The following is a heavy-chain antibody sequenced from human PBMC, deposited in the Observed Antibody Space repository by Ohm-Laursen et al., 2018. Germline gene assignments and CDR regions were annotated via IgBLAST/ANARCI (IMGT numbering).Heavy chain of an antibody. Sequence: GTLSLTCTVSGGSISSYYWSWIRQPPGKGLEWIGYIYYSGSTNYNPSLKSRFTISVDTSKNQFSLKLSSVTAADTAVYYCARQGSSSWYYPNHDAFDIWGQGTMVTVSS. CDR2: IYYSGST. V-gene: IGHV4-59*08. D-gene: IGHD6-13*01. J-gene: IGHJ3*02. CDR3: ARQGSSSWYYPNHDAFDI. CDR1: GGSISSYY.